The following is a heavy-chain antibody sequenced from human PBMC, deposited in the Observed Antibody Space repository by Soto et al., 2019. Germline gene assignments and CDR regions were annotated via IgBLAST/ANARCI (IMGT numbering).Heavy chain of an antibody. J-gene: IGHJ5*02. Sequence: GGSLRLSCSASGFTFXSYGMHWVRQAPGKGLEWVAVISYDGSNKYYADSVKGRFTISRDNSKNTLYLQMNSLRAEDTAVYYCAKRPGRVPNWFDPWGQGTLLTVSS. CDR3: AKRPGRVPNWFDP. CDR2: ISYDGSNK. V-gene: IGHV3-30*18. D-gene: IGHD3-10*01. CDR1: GFTFXSYG.